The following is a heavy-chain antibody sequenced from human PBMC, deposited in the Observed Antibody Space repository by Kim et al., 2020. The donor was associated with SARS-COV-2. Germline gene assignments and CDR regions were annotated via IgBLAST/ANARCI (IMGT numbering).Heavy chain of an antibody. D-gene: IGHD6-13*01. Sequence: VKGRFTNSRDNAKNSLYLQMNSLRAEDTAVYYCARDRWQLDYYYYGMDVWGQGTTVTVSS. V-gene: IGHV3-48*03. J-gene: IGHJ6*02. CDR3: ARDRWQLDYYYYGMDV.